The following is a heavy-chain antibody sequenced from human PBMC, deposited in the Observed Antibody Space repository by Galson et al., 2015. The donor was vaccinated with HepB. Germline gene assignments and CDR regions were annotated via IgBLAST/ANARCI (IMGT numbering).Heavy chain of an antibody. D-gene: IGHD6-13*01. V-gene: IGHV3-9*01. Sequence: SLRLSCAASGFTFQDYAMHWVRQAPGKGLEWVCGISWNGTTKGHADSVQGRFTVSRDNARNSLYLQMNSLRVEDTAVYYCARDMVPTTTHALDIWGQGTMVTVS. CDR2: ISWNGTTK. CDR1: GFTFQDYA. J-gene: IGHJ3*02. CDR3: ARDMVPTTTHALDI.